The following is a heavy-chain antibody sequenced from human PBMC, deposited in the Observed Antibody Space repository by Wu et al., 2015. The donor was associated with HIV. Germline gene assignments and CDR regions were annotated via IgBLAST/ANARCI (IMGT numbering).Heavy chain of an antibody. D-gene: IGHD2-21*02. CDR2: INPSGGST. Sequence: QVQLVQSGAEVKKPGASVKVSCKASGYTFTSYYMHWVRQAPGQGLEWMGIINPSGGSTSYAQKFQGRVTMTRDTSITTAYMQLKRLRVDDTAVYFCARDLGSDFAIRGYYWYMDVWGRGTAITV. V-gene: IGHV1-46*01. CDR3: ARDLGSDFAIRGYYWYMDV. CDR1: GYTFTSYY. J-gene: IGHJ6*03.